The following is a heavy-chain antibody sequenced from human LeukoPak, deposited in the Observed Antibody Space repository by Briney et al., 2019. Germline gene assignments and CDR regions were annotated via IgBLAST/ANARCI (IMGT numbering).Heavy chain of an antibody. Sequence: SETLSLTCTVSGDSISRFYWSWIRQSPGKGLEWIGHIYYGGSAYSNPSLRSRVTMSVDTSKNQFSLKLSSVTAADTAVYYCARGWGRGSSTSLDAFDIWGQGTMVTVSS. J-gene: IGHJ3*02. CDR2: IYYGGSA. V-gene: IGHV4-59*01. CDR3: ARGWGRGSSTSLDAFDI. CDR1: GDSISRFY. D-gene: IGHD2-2*01.